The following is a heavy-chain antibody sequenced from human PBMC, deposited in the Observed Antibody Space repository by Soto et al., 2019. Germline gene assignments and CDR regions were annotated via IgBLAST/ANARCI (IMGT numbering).Heavy chain of an antibody. CDR2: ISSDGTKR. Sequence: QPGGSLRLSCAASGFTFSSYAMHWVRQAPGKGLEWVAVISSDGTKRYYADSVKGRFTISRDNSKNTLYLQMNSLRAEDTAVYYCAAERRVDYSIGYWGQGTLVTVSS. CDR1: GFTFSSYA. D-gene: IGHD4-4*01. V-gene: IGHV3-30-3*01. J-gene: IGHJ4*02. CDR3: AAERRVDYSIGY.